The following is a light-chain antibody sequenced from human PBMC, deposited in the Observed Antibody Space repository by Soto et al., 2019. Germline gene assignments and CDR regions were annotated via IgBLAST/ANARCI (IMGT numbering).Light chain of an antibody. V-gene: IGKV3-15*01. CDR1: QSVNSN. J-gene: IGKJ1*01. CDR2: GVS. CDR3: QQYNNWPRT. Sequence: EIVMTQSRATLSVSPGERATLSCRASQSVNSNLAWYQQKPGQAPRLLIYGVSTRATGIPARFSGSGSGTEFALTISSLQSEDFAVYYCQQYNNWPRTFGRGTKVEIK.